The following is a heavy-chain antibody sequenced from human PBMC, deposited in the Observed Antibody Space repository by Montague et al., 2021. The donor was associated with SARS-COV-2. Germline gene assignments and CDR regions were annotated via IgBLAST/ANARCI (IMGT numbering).Heavy chain of an antibody. CDR2: ISSSGSTI. V-gene: IGHV3-48*03. CDR3: ARDQGGPYYDFWSGYSNYYGVDV. Sequence: SLRLSCAASGFTFSSYEMNWVRQAPGKGLEWVSYISSSGSTIYYADSVKGRFTISRDNAKNSLYLQMNSLRAEDTAVYYCARDQGGPYYDFWSGYSNYYGVDVWGQGTTVTVSS. CDR1: GFTFSSYE. D-gene: IGHD3-3*01. J-gene: IGHJ6*02.